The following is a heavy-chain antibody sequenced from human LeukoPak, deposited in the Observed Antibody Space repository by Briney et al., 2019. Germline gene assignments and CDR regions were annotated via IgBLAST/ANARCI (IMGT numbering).Heavy chain of an antibody. D-gene: IGHD3-10*01. CDR2: IFGSGGST. J-gene: IGHJ4*02. CDR1: GFTFSSYA. CDR3: AKRATLGVTYYYGSGSPLIDY. Sequence: PGGSLRLSCAASGFTFSSYAMYWVRQAPGKGLEWVSGIFGSGGSTHYADSVKGRFTISRDNSKNTVYLQMNSLRAEDTAVYYCAKRATLGVTYYYGSGSPLIDYWGQGTLVTVSS. V-gene: IGHV3-23*01.